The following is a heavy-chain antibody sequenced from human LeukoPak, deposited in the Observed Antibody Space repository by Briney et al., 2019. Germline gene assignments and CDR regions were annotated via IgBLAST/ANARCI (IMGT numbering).Heavy chain of an antibody. J-gene: IGHJ6*03. Sequence: GGSLRLSCAASGFTFSSYNMNWVRQAPGKGLEWVSSITSGSSYIYYADSVKGRFTISRDNAKNSLYLQMDSLRAEDTAVYYCARDPYSGSYGNYYYYFMDVWGKGTTVTISS. CDR3: ARDPYSGSYGNYYYYFMDV. D-gene: IGHD1-26*01. V-gene: IGHV3-21*01. CDR2: ITSGSSYI. CDR1: GFTFSSYN.